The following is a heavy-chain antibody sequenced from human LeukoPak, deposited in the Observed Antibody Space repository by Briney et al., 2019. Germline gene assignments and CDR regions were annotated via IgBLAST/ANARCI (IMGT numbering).Heavy chain of an antibody. CDR2: IYYSGST. J-gene: IGHJ3*02. Sequence: PSETLSLTCTVSGGSISSSSYYWGWIRQPPGKGLEWIGCIYYSGSTYYNPSLKSRVTISVDTSKNQFSLKLSSVTAADTAVYYCARGLNYDFWSGHDDAFDIWGQGTMVTVSS. D-gene: IGHD3-3*01. V-gene: IGHV4-39*07. CDR1: GGSISSSSYY. CDR3: ARGLNYDFWSGHDDAFDI.